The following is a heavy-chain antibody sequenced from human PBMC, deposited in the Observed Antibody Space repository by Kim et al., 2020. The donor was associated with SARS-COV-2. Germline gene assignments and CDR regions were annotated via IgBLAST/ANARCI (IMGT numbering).Heavy chain of an antibody. CDR3: ARAPMIVVVIGAFDI. D-gene: IGHD3-22*01. CDR1: GGSISSGGYY. J-gene: IGHJ3*02. V-gene: IGHV4-31*03. Sequence: SETLSLTCTVSGGSISSGGYYWSWIRQHPGKGLEWIGYIYYSGSTHHNPSLKSRVTISVDTSKNQFSLKLSSVTAADTAVYYCARAPMIVVVIGAFDIWGQGTMVTVSS. CDR2: IYYSGST.